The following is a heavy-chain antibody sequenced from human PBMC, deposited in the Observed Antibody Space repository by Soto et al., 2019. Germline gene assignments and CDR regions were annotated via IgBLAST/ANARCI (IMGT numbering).Heavy chain of an antibody. CDR2: INHSGST. D-gene: IGHD2-2*01. J-gene: IGHJ5*02. V-gene: IGHV4-34*01. CDR1: GGSFSGYY. Sequence: PSETLSLTCAVYGGSFSGYYWSRIRQPPGKGLEWIGEINHSGSTNYNPSLMSRVTISVDTSNNQFSLKLSPVTAADTAVYYCARCYGMAYGLFNWFGPWGQGTLVTDSS. CDR3: ARCYGMAYGLFNWFGP.